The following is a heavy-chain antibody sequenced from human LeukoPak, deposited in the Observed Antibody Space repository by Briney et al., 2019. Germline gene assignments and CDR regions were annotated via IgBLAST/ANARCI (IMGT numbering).Heavy chain of an antibody. CDR1: GGSISSSSYY. J-gene: IGHJ4*02. Sequence: SETLSLTCTVPGGSISSSSYYWGWIRQPPGKGLEWIGSIYYSGSTYYNPSLKSRVTISVDTSKNQFSLKLSSVTAADTAVYYCARRDRDGWYFDYWGQGTLVTVSS. D-gene: IGHD5-24*01. V-gene: IGHV4-39*01. CDR2: IYYSGST. CDR3: ARRDRDGWYFDY.